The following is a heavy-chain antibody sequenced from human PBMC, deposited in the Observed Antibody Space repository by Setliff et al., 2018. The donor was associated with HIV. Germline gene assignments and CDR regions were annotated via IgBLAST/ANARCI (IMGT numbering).Heavy chain of an antibody. CDR1: GGPISDGMW. CDR2: IHHSGTT. D-gene: IGHD3-10*01. J-gene: IGHJ4*02. V-gene: IGHV4-4*02. Sequence: SETLSLTCVVSGGPISDGMWWSWVRQPPPKGLEWIGEIHHSGTTRYNPSLRSRVTISVDTARNQISLKVNSVTAADTAIYYCARLVRPSSGNTDYWGQGTLVTV. CDR3: ARLVRPSSGNTDY.